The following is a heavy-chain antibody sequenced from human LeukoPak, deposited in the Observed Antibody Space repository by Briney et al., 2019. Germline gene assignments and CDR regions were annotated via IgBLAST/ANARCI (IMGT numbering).Heavy chain of an antibody. V-gene: IGHV3-66*01. J-gene: IGHJ4*02. CDR2: IYSGGST. CDR3: AKDVYSSGTGYFDY. CDR1: GFTFSSYS. D-gene: IGHD6-19*01. Sequence: GGSLRLSCAASGFTFSSYSMNWVRQAPGKGLEWVSVIYSGGSTYYADSVKGRFTISRDNSKNTLYLQMNSLRAEDTAVYYCAKDVYSSGTGYFDYWGQGTLVTVSS.